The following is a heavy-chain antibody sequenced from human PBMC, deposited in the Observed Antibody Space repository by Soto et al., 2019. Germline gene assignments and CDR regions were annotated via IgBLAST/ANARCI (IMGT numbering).Heavy chain of an antibody. D-gene: IGHD2-15*01. J-gene: IGHJ3*02. CDR3: ARECSGGSCYPDAFDI. V-gene: IGHV3-30-3*01. CDR1: GFTLSSYA. CDR2: ISYGGSNK. Sequence: PGGSLRLSFATSGFTLSSYAIQRVRQAPGQGLEWVAVISYGGSNKYYADSVKGRFTISRDNSKNTLYLQMNSLRAEDTAVYYCARECSGGSCYPDAFDIWGQGTMVTVSS.